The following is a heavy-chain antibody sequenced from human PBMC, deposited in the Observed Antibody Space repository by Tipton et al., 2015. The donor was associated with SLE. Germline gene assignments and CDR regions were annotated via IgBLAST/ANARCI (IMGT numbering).Heavy chain of an antibody. CDR2: IYYSGST. CDR1: GGSISSYY. Sequence: TLSLTCTVSGGSISSYYWSWIRQPPGKGLEWIGYIYYSGSTNYNPSLKSRVTISVDTSKNQFSLKLSSVTAADTAVYYCARGVGDSSSWLDYWGQGTLVTVSS. J-gene: IGHJ4*02. CDR3: ARGVGDSSSWLDY. D-gene: IGHD6-13*01. V-gene: IGHV4-59*12.